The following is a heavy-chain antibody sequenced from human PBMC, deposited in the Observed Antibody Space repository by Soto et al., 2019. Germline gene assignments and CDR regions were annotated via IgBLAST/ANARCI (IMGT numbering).Heavy chain of an antibody. CDR1: GYTFTSYG. CDR2: ISAYNGNT. J-gene: IGHJ6*02. CDR3: ARDGRGYSYGLWGMVA. Sequence: ASVKVSCKASGYTFTSYGISWVRQAPGQGLEWMGWISAYNGNTDYAQKLQGRVTMTTDTSTSTAYMELRSLRSDDTAVYYCARDGRGYSYGLWGMVAWGQGTTVTVSS. V-gene: IGHV1-18*01. D-gene: IGHD5-18*01.